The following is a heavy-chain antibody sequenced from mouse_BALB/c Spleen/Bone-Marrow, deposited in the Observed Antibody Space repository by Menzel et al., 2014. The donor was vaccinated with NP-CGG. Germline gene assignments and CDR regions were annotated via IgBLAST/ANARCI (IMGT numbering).Heavy chain of an antibody. J-gene: IGHJ1*01. V-gene: IGHV3-8*02. CDR1: GDSITGGY. CDR3: ARYYYGSSYWYFDV. Sequence: DVHLVESGPSLVKPSQTLSLPCSVTGDSITGGYWNWIRTFPGNKLEYMGYISYSGSTYYNPSLKSRISITRDTSKNQYYLQLNSVTTEDTATYYCARYYYGSSYWYFDVWGAGTTVTVSS. D-gene: IGHD1-1*01. CDR2: ISYSGST.